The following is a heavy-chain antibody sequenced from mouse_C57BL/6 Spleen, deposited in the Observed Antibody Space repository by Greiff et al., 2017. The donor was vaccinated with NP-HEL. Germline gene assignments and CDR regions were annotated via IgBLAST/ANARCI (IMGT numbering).Heavy chain of an antibody. CDR1: GYTFTSYW. V-gene: IGHV1-53*01. CDR3: ARFYYGSSYAMDY. CDR2: INPSNGGT. Sequence: QVHVKQPGTELVKPGASVKLSCKASGYTFTSYWMHWVKQRPGQGLEWIGNINPSNGGTNYNEKFKSKATLTVDKSSSTAYMQFSSLTSEDSAVYYCARFYYGSSYAMDYWGQGTSVTVSS. J-gene: IGHJ4*01. D-gene: IGHD1-1*01.